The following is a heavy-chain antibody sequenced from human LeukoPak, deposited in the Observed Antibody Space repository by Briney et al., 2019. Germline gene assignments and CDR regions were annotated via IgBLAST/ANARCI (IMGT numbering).Heavy chain of an antibody. Sequence: SVTVSCKASGFTFTSSAMQWVRQARGQRLEWIGWIVVGSGNTNYAQKFQERVTITRDMSTSTAYMELTSLRSEDTAVYYCAADLNYYDSSGSGDYWGQGTLVMVSS. J-gene: IGHJ4*02. V-gene: IGHV1-58*02. CDR1: GFTFTSSA. CDR3: AADLNYYDSSGSGDY. D-gene: IGHD3-22*01. CDR2: IVVGSGNT.